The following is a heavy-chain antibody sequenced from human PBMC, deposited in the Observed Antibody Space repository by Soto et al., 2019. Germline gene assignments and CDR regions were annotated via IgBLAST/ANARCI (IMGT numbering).Heavy chain of an antibody. Sequence: SVKVSCKASGGTFSSYAISWVRQAPGQGLEWMGGIIIIFGTSNYAQKFQGRVTITADESTSTAYMELSSLRSEDTAVYYCASGDYYDSSGYFYIDYWGQGTLVTVSS. J-gene: IGHJ4*02. CDR2: IIIIFGTS. D-gene: IGHD3-22*01. CDR1: GGTFSSYA. CDR3: ASGDYYDSSGYFYIDY. V-gene: IGHV1-69*13.